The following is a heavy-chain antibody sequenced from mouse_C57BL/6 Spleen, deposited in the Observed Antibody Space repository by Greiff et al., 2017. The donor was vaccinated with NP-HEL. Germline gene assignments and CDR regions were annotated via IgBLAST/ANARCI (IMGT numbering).Heavy chain of an antibody. V-gene: IGHV5-15*04. Sequence: DVTLVESGGGLVQPGGSLKLSCAASGFTFSDYGMAWVRQAPRKGLEWVASISNLAYSIYYADTVTGRFTISRENAKNTLYLEMSSLRSEDTAMYYCARRQTAQATGAMDYWGQGTSVTASS. CDR3: ARRQTAQATGAMDY. CDR1: GFTFSDYG. D-gene: IGHD3-2*02. CDR2: ISNLAYSI. J-gene: IGHJ4*01.